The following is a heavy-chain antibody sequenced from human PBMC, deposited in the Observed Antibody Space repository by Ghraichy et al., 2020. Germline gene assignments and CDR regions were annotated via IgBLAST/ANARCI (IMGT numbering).Heavy chain of an antibody. CDR2: IYYTGSP. J-gene: IGHJ4*02. CDR1: DDSISSSDYY. D-gene: IGHD6-6*01. CDR3: ARQTRCKGARPTFLFDY. V-gene: IGHV4-39*01. Sequence: SETLSLTCTVSDDSISSSDYYWGWLRQPPGKGLEWIGSIYYTGSPYYSPSLKSRVTISGDTSNNQFSLKVTSVTAADTAVYYCARQTRCKGARPTFLFDYWGQGTLVTVSS.